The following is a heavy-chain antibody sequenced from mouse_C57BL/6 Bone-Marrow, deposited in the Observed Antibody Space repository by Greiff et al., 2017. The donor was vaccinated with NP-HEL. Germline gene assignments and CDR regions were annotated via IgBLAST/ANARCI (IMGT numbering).Heavy chain of an antibody. V-gene: IGHV5-4*03. J-gene: IGHJ4*01. Sequence: EVMLVESGGGLVKPGGSLKLSCAASGFTFSSYAMSWVRQTPEKRLEWVATISDGGSYTYYPDNVKGRFTISRDNAKNNLYLQMSHLTSEDTAMYYCARYYPLYYGSSYLPYYYSMDYWGQGTSVTVSS. CDR2: ISDGGSYT. CDR1: GFTFSSYA. CDR3: ARYYPLYYGSSYLPYYYSMDY. D-gene: IGHD1-1*01.